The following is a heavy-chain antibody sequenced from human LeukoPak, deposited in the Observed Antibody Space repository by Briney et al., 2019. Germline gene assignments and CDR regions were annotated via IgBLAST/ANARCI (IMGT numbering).Heavy chain of an antibody. CDR3: ARDPFDFWSGSHHFDY. Sequence: GGSLRLSCAASGFTFRSYWMSWVRQAPEKGLEWVANIKQDGSETHYVDSVKGRFTISRDNAKNSVYLQMNSLRAEDTAVYYCARDPFDFWSGSHHFDYWGQGTLVTVSS. V-gene: IGHV3-7*01. CDR1: GFTFRSYW. CDR2: IKQDGSET. D-gene: IGHD3-3*01. J-gene: IGHJ4*02.